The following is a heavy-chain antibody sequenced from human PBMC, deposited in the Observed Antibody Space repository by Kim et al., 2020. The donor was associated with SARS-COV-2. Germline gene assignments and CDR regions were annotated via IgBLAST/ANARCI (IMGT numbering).Heavy chain of an antibody. CDR2: ISSSSYI. CDR1: GFTFSSYS. D-gene: IGHD5-12*01. V-gene: IGHV3-21*01. CDR3: ARDLRRRYYYGMDV. Sequence: GGSLRLSCAASGFTFSSYSMNWVRQAPGKGLEWVSSISSSSYIYYADSVKGRFTISRDNAKNSLYLQMNSLRAEDTAVYYCARDLRRRYYYGMDVWGQGTTVTVSS. J-gene: IGHJ6*02.